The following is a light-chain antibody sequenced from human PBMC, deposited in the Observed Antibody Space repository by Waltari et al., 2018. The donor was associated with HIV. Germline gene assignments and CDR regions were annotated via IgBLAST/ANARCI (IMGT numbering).Light chain of an antibody. Sequence: DIQMTQSPSSLSASVGDRVTISCRTSQSISTSLHWYQQKRGKAPELLIHTASTLQTGVPSRFSGSGSGTDFTLTISSLQVEDFATYYCQQSYNYPRTFGPGTKVDIK. CDR2: TAS. J-gene: IGKJ3*01. V-gene: IGKV1-39*01. CDR1: QSISTS. CDR3: QQSYNYPRT.